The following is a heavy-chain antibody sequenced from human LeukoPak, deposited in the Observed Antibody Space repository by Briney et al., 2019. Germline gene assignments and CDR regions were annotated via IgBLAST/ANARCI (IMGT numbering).Heavy chain of an antibody. V-gene: IGHV3-11*01. D-gene: IGHD6-6*01. CDR1: GFTFSDYY. Sequence: SGGSLRLSCAASGFTFSDYYMSWIRQAPGKGLEWVSYISSSGSTIYYADSVKGRFTISRDNAKNSLYLQMNSLRAEDTAVYYCVRGGASIAARVPYWGQGTLVTVSS. CDR3: VRGGASIAARVPY. J-gene: IGHJ4*02. CDR2: ISSSGSTI.